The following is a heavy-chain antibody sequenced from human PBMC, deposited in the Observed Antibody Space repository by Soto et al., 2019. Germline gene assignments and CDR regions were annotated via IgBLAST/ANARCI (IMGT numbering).Heavy chain of an antibody. CDR2: ISGSGGST. D-gene: IGHD4-17*01. Sequence: GGSLRLSCAASGFTFSSYAMSWVRQAPGKGLEWVSAISGSGGSTYYADSVKGRFTISRDNSKNTLYLQMNSLRAEDTAVYYCAKDLLEKMTTVTTSPFFDYWGQGTLVTVSS. J-gene: IGHJ4*02. V-gene: IGHV3-23*01. CDR1: GFTFSSYA. CDR3: AKDLLEKMTTVTTSPFFDY.